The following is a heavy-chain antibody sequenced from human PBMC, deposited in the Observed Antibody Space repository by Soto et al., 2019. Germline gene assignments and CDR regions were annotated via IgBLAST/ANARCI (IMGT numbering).Heavy chain of an antibody. Sequence: PSETLSLTCAVSGYSISSGYYWGWIRQPPGKGLEWIGSIYHSGSTYYNPSLKSRVTISVDTSKNQFSLKLSSVTAADTAVYYCARDSGGSTKTSPGLGYWGQGTLVTVSS. CDR1: GYSISSGYY. D-gene: IGHD3-16*01. V-gene: IGHV4-38-2*02. CDR2: IYHSGST. CDR3: ARDSGGSTKTSPGLGY. J-gene: IGHJ4*02.